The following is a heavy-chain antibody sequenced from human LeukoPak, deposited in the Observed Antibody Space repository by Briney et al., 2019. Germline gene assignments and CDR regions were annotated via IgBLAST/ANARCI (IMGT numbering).Heavy chain of an antibody. D-gene: IGHD3-9*01. V-gene: IGHV4-34*01. Sequence: SETLSLTCAVCGGSFSGFYWSWIRQPPGKGLEWIGEINHSGSTYYNPSLKSRVTISVDTSKNQFSLKLSSVTAADTAVYYCARKGILTGYLKWGQGTLVTVSS. J-gene: IGHJ4*02. CDR1: GGSFSGFY. CDR3: ARKGILTGYLK. CDR2: INHSGST.